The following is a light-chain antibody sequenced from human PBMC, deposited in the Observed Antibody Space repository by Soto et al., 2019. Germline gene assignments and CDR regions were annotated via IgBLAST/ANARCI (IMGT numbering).Light chain of an antibody. V-gene: IGKV1-5*01. CDR1: QNNNVW. Sequence: DIQMTQSPSTLSASVGDRVTITCRASQNNNVWLAWYQQKPGKAPKLLIADASRLESGAPSRFSGRGSGTEFTLTINWLQPDDVATYYCQLDNSRFRTFGQGTKVEIK. J-gene: IGKJ1*01. CDR3: QLDNSRFRT. CDR2: DAS.